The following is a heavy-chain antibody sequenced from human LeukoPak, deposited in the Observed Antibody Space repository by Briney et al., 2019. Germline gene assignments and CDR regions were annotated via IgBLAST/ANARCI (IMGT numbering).Heavy chain of an antibody. D-gene: IGHD6-13*01. CDR2: INPNSGGT. CDR1: GYTFTAYY. J-gene: IGHJ6*03. V-gene: IGHV1-2*02. Sequence: GASVKVSCKASGYTFTAYYMHWVRQAPGQGLEWMGWINPNSGGTNYAQKFQGRVTMTRDTSITTAYMELSRLTSDDTAVYYCARDGGRYSSSWYVLSDYYYYMDVWGKGTTVTISS. CDR3: ARDGGRYSSSWYVLSDYYYYMDV.